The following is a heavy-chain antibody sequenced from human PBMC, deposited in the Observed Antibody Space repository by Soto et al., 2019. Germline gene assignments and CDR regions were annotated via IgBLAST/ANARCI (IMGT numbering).Heavy chain of an antibody. V-gene: IGHV5-51*01. J-gene: IGHJ5*02. CDR1: GYRFTSYW. CDR2: IFPSDSDT. D-gene: IGHD3-22*01. CDR3: ARKDKSGYFNWFDP. Sequence: PXESLKLFCRTSGYRFTSYWIAWVLQMPGKGLEWMGIIFPSDSDTRYSPSFQGQVTISADRSTSTVFLQWASLKASDTAVYFCARKDKSGYFNWFDPWGQGTLVTVSS.